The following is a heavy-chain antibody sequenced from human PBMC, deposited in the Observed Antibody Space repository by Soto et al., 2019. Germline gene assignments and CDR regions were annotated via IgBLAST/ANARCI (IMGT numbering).Heavy chain of an antibody. CDR1: GGTFGSYA. D-gene: IGHD1-1*01. V-gene: IGHV1-69*13. CDR3: ASPWVQLEQYYYYYYGMDV. CDR2: IIPIFGTA. Sequence: GASVKVSCKASGGTFGSYAISWVRQAPGQGLEWMGGIIPIFGTANYAQKFQGRVTITADESTSTAYMELSSLRSEDTAVYYCASPWVQLEQYYYYYYGMDVWGQGTTVTVSS. J-gene: IGHJ6*02.